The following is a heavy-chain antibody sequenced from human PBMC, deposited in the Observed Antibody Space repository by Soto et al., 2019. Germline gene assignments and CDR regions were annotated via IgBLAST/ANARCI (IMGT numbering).Heavy chain of an antibody. CDR3: ARHKQFYYYYGMDV. CDR2: INPGDSDI. D-gene: IGHD4-4*01. V-gene: IGHV5-51*01. J-gene: IGHJ6*02. Sequence: GESLKISCKASGYSFTTYWIAWVRQMPGKGLEWMGIINPGDSDIRYSPSFQGQVTISADNSISTAYLQWSSLKASDTAMYYCARHKQFYYYYGMDVWGQGTAVTVSS. CDR1: GYSFTTYW.